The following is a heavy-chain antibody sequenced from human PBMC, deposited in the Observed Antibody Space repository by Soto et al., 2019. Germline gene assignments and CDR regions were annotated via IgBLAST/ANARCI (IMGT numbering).Heavy chain of an antibody. J-gene: IGHJ6*02. D-gene: IGHD4-4*01. Sequence: GGSLRLSCAASGFTFSSFWMTWVRQAPGKGPEWVANIKTDGSERNYVDSMKGRFAISRDNAKNSLFLQINGLRAEDTAVYYCARGRVVTTKGTRYYGLDVWGQGTRVTVSS. V-gene: IGHV3-7*03. CDR3: ARGRVVTTKGTRYYGLDV. CDR1: GFTFSSFW. CDR2: IKTDGSER.